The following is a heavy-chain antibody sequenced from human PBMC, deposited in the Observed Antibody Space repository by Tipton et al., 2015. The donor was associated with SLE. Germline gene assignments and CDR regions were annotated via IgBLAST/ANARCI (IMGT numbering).Heavy chain of an antibody. Sequence: VQLVQSGAEVKRPGESLRISYTGSGYTFSNYWISWVRQMPGKGLEWVGHIDPSDSYINYGPSFQGHVTISVDKSISTAYLQWSSLRASDSGVYFCARRYYFGSGATLSTGDRWGQGTLVTVSS. CDR3: ARRYYFGSGATLSTGDR. CDR1: GYTFSNYW. CDR2: IDPSDSYI. D-gene: IGHD3-10*01. J-gene: IGHJ5*02. V-gene: IGHV5-10-1*01.